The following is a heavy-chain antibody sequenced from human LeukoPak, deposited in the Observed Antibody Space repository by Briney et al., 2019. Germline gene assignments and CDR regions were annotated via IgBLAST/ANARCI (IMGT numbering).Heavy chain of an antibody. D-gene: IGHD4-17*01. Sequence: GVSLRLSCAASGFSFSSYWMSRVRQAPGKGLEWVSAISGSGGSTYYAGSVKGRFTISRDNSKSTLYLQMNSLRAEDTAIYYCAKVFRPDGDFHSFDFWGQGTLVTVSS. CDR1: GFSFSSYW. CDR2: ISGSGGST. CDR3: AKVFRPDGDFHSFDF. V-gene: IGHV3-23*01. J-gene: IGHJ4*02.